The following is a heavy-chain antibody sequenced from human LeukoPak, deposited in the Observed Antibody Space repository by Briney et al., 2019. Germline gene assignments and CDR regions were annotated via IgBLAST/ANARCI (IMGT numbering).Heavy chain of an antibody. J-gene: IGHJ5*02. CDR3: ARSYYYDSSGYYPFDP. Sequence: GGSLRLSCAAPGFTFSDYYMSWIRQAPGKGLEWVSYISSSGSTIYYADSVKGRFTISRDNAKNSLYLQMNSLRAEDTAVYYCARSYYYDSSGYYPFDPWGQGTLVTVSS. D-gene: IGHD3-22*01. CDR1: GFTFSDYY. CDR2: ISSSGSTI. V-gene: IGHV3-11*01.